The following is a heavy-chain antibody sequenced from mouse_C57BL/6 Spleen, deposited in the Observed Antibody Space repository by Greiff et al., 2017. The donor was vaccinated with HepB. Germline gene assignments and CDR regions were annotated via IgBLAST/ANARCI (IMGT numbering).Heavy chain of an antibody. D-gene: IGHD1-1*01. CDR3: ARSLLITTVVGYAMDY. Sequence: QVQLKQSGAELARPGASVKLSCKASGYTFTSYGISWVKQRTGQGLEWIGEIYPRSGNTYYNEKFKGKATLTADKSSSTAYMELRSLTSEDSAVYFCARSLLITTVVGYAMDYWGQGTSVTVSS. J-gene: IGHJ4*01. CDR1: GYTFTSYG. V-gene: IGHV1-81*01. CDR2: IYPRSGNT.